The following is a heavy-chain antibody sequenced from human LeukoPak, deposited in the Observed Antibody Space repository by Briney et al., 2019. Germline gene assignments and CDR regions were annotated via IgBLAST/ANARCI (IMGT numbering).Heavy chain of an antibody. CDR2: IGASGSST. D-gene: IGHD4/OR15-4a*01. CDR3: AKDPDGLWS. V-gene: IGHV3-23*01. CDR1: GFTFSNYA. J-gene: IGHJ5*02. Sequence: GGSLRLSRAASGFTFSNYAMSWVREAPGQGLEWVSSIGASGSSTYYADSVKGRFTISRDNSKNTLYLQMNSRRAEDTAVYYCAKDPDGLWSWGQGTLVTVSS.